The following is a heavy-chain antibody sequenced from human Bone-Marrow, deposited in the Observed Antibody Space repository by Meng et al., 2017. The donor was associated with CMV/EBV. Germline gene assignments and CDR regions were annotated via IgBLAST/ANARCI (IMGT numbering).Heavy chain of an antibody. D-gene: IGHD5-24*01. CDR1: GYTFTNYY. CDR3: ARVNVERWLSFDY. J-gene: IGHJ4*02. Sequence: ASVKVSCKASGYTFTNYYIYWMRQAPGQGLEWMGWINPNSGGTNYAQKFQGRVTMTRDTSISTAYMELSRLRSDDTAVYYCARVNVERWLSFDYWGQGTLVTVSS. CDR2: INPNSGGT. V-gene: IGHV1-2*02.